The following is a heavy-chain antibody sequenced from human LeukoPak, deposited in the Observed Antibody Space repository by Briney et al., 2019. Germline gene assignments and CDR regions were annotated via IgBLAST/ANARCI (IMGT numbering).Heavy chain of an antibody. Sequence: GGCLRLSPAPSGVTVCSDAMHCVREAPGKGLEWVAGISYDGSNKYDADTVKGRFTISTDNSTNPLYRQMCSLRAEDTAVYYCARDKMGATFVCWGQGTPVTVSS. CDR2: ISYDGSNK. CDR3: ARDKMGATFVC. CDR1: GVTVCSDA. D-gene: IGHD1-26*01. J-gene: IGHJ4*02. V-gene: IGHV3-30-3*01.